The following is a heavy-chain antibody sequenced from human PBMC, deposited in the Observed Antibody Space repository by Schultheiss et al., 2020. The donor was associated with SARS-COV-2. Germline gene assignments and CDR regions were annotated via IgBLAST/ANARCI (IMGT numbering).Heavy chain of an antibody. CDR1: GDSFSGSTHH. J-gene: IGHJ4*02. Sequence: SETLYLTCTVSGDSFSGSTHHWAWIRQPPGKGLEWIGSIYHSGSRYYNPSLDSRLTISGDTSRNQFSLKLNSVTAADTAVYYCARHGGRYSIKYHFDSWGQGTLVTVSS. CDR3: ARHGGRYSIKYHFDS. V-gene: IGHV4-39*01. D-gene: IGHD5-12*01. CDR2: IYHSGSR.